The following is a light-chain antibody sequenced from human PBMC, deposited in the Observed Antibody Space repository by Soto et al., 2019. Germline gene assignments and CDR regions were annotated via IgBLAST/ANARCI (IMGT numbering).Light chain of an antibody. CDR3: QQYGSYSWT. CDR1: QRVSNH. J-gene: IGKJ1*01. V-gene: IGKV3-15*01. CDR2: AAS. Sequence: ETVMTQSPVTLSLSPGDTATLSCRASQRVSNHFAWYQQKPGQAPRLLIYAASTRAAGVPVRFSGSGSGTEGTLTISSLKYDDFAAYYCQQYGSYSWTFGQGTKVDIK.